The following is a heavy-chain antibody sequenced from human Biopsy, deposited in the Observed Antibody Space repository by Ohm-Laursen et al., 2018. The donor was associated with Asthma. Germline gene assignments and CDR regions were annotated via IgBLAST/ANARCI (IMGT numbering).Heavy chain of an antibody. Sequence: SHTLSLTCVVSGGSINIGDYYWSWIRQHPVKGLEWIGHIYYSWSTSYNASLKGRVTISLDKSKNQYSLRLSSVAAADKAVDYCARISGRSCSYFVDLWGQGALVTVSS. V-gene: IGHV4-31*11. CDR2: IYYSWST. J-gene: IGHJ5*02. D-gene: IGHD3-10*02. CDR1: GGSINIGDYY. CDR3: ARISGRSCSYFVDL.